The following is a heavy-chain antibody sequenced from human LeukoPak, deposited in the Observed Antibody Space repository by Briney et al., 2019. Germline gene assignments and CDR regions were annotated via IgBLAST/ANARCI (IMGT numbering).Heavy chain of an antibody. D-gene: IGHD3-10*01. V-gene: IGHV7-4-1*02. J-gene: IGHJ5*02. CDR1: GYTFTSYY. CDR2: INTNTGNP. CDR3: ARESYYYDSGRYFDP. Sequence: ASVKVSCKASGYTFTSYYTHWVRQAPGQGLEWMGWINTNTGNPTYAQGFTGRFVFSFDTSVSTAYLQISSLKAEDTALYYCARESYYYDSGRYFDPWGQGTLVTVSS.